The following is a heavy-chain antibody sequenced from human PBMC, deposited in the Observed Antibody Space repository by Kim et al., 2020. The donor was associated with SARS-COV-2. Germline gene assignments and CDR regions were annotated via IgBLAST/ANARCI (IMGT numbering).Heavy chain of an antibody. Sequence: SETLSLTCTVSGGSISSSSYYWGWIRQPPGKGLEWIGSIYYSGSTHYNPSLKSRVTISVDTSKNQFSLKLSSVTAADTAVYYCARPFSYYYCMDVWGKGTTGTVSS. J-gene: IGHJ6*03. CDR1: GGSISSSSYY. CDR2: IYYSGST. CDR3: ARPFSYYYCMDV. V-gene: IGHV4-39*01.